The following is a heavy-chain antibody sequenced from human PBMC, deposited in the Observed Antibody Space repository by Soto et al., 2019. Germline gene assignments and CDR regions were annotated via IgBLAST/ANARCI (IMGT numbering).Heavy chain of an antibody. CDR3: AREAYYYDSSGRLFDY. V-gene: IGHV4-31*03. D-gene: IGHD3-22*01. CDR2: IYYSGST. J-gene: IGHJ4*02. Sequence: SETLSLTCTVSGGSISSGGYYWSWIRQHPGKGLEWIGYIYYSGSTYYNPSLKSRVTISVDTSKNQFSLKLSSVTAADTAVYYCAREAYYYDSSGRLFDYWGQGTLVTVSS. CDR1: GGSISSGGYY.